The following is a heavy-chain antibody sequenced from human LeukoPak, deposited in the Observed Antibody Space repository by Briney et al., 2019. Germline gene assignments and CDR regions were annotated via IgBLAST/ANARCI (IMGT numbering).Heavy chain of an antibody. CDR3: ARAKRGANWNYAYY. J-gene: IGHJ4*02. CDR1: GHTFTGYY. Sequence: ASVKVSCKASGHTFTGYYMHWVRQAPGQGLEWMGWINPNSGGTNYAQKFQGRVTMTRDTSISTAYMELSRLRSDDTAVYYCARAKRGANWNYAYYWGQGTLVTVSS. D-gene: IGHD1-7*01. CDR2: INPNSGGT. V-gene: IGHV1-2*02.